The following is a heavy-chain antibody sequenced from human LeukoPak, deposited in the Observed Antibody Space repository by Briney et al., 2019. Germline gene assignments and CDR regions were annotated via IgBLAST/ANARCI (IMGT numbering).Heavy chain of an antibody. CDR1: GGSISSGGYY. CDR3: ARHIKDTAAADF. V-gene: IGHV4-30-2*01. J-gene: IGHJ4*02. CDR2: IYHSGST. Sequence: SETLSLTCTVSGGSISSGGYYWSWIRQPPGKGLEWIGYIYHSGSTYYNPSLKSRVTMSVDTSKNQFSLRVNSVTAADTAVYYCARHIKDTAAADFWGQGTLVTVSS. D-gene: IGHD5-18*01.